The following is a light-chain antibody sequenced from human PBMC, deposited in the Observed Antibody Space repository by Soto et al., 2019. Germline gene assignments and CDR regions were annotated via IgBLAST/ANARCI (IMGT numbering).Light chain of an antibody. CDR3: CSYAGSTTYVV. CDR1: SSDVGRYNL. J-gene: IGLJ2*01. V-gene: IGLV2-23*02. CDR2: EVS. Sequence: QSALTQPASVSGSPGPSITISCTGTSSDVGRYNLVSWYQQHPGKAPKLIIYEVSKWPSGVSNRFSGSKSGNTAALTISGLQAEDEADYYCCSYAGSTTYVVFGGGTKLTVL.